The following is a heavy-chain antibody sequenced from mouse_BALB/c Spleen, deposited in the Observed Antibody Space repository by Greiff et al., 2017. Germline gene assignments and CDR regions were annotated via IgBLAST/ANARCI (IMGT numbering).Heavy chain of an antibody. Sequence: QVQLQQSGPELVRPGVSVKISCKGSGYTFTDYAMHWVKQSHAKSLEWIGVISTYYGNTNYNQKFKGKATMTVDKSSSTAYMELARLTSEDSAIYYCARGDLPGAMDYWGQGTSVTVSS. V-gene: IGHV1-67*01. J-gene: IGHJ4*01. CDR2: ISTYYGNT. CDR1: GYTFTDYA. CDR3: ARGDLPGAMDY. D-gene: IGHD2-1*01.